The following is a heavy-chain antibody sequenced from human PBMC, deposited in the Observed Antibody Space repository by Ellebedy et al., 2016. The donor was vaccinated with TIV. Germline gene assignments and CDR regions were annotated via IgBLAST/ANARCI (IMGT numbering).Heavy chain of an antibody. V-gene: IGHV3-23*01. Sequence: GESLKIFCAGSGPFIFSNYAMSWVRQAPGGGLEWLSSIRGHDETYYAESVRGRFTISRDNSKRTLYLQMNSLRAEDTATYYCARDHWGGWGSGPASQHDSWGQGTLVIVSS. CDR3: ARDHWGGWGSGPASQHDS. CDR2: IRGHDET. D-gene: IGHD6-19*01. CDR1: GPFIFSNYA. J-gene: IGHJ4*02.